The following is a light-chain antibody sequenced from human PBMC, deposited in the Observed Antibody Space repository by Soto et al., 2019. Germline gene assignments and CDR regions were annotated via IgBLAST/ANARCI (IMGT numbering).Light chain of an antibody. J-gene: IGLJ3*02. CDR1: SSDVGGYNY. V-gene: IGLV2-8*01. CDR3: SSYAGTTPWV. CDR2: EVT. Sequence: QSALTQPPSASGSPGQSVTISCTGTSSDVGGYNYVSWYQHHPGKAPKLIIYEVTKRPSGVPDRFSGSKSGNSASLTVSGLQAEDEADYFCSSYAGTTPWVFGGGTKLTVL.